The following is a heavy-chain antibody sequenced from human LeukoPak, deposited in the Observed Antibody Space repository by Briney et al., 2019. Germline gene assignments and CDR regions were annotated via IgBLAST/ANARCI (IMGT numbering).Heavy chain of an antibody. CDR3: ATSGWWGYFDY. Sequence: QAGGSLRLSCAASGFTVSSNYMSWVRQAPGKGLEWVSIIYSGGSTYYADSVRGRFTISRVNSKNTLYLLMNSLRAEDTAVYYCATSGWWGYFDYWGQGTLVTVSS. D-gene: IGHD6-19*01. CDR1: GFTVSSNY. CDR2: IYSGGST. V-gene: IGHV3-66*01. J-gene: IGHJ4*02.